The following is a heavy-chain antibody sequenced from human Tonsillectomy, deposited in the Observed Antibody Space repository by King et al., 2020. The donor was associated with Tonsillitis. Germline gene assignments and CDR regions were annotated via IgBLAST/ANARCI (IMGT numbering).Heavy chain of an antibody. CDR3: AREGCSGGSCYILYYYGMDV. CDR1: GGTFSSYA. V-gene: IGHV1-69*12. D-gene: IGHD2-15*01. J-gene: IGHJ6*02. Sequence: QLVQSGAEVKKPGSSVNVSCKASGGTFSSYAISWVRQAPGQGLEWMGGIIPIFGTANYAQKFQGRVTITADESTSIAYMELSSLRSEDTAVYYCAREGCSGGSCYILYYYGMDVWGQGTTVTVSS. CDR2: IIPIFGTA.